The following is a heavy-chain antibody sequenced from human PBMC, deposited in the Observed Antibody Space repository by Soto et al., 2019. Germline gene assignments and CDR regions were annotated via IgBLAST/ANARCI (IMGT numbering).Heavy chain of an antibody. V-gene: IGHV4-61*01. Sequence: SETLSLTCIVSGGSVSSAPHHWSWIRRPPGKGLEWIGHIDYSGSTNYSPSLKSRVTISLDSSKNQFSLKLSSVTAADTAVYYCARDGRYYDFWSGYYVYWGQGIQVTVSS. CDR2: IDYSGST. J-gene: IGHJ4*02. CDR1: GGSVSSAPHH. D-gene: IGHD3-3*01. CDR3: ARDGRYYDFWSGYYVY.